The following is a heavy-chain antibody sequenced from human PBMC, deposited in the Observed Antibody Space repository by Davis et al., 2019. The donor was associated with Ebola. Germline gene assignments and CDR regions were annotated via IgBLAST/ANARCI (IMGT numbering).Heavy chain of an antibody. CDR2: TYYSSKWYN. V-gene: IGHV6-1*01. Sequence: HSQTLSLTCAISGDSVSIDSGGWNWIRQSPSRGLEWLGRTYYSSKWYNNYAVSVKSRITINPDTSKDQFSLQLNSVTPEDTALYYCARGWLRAGMDVWGEGTTVTVSS. D-gene: IGHD5-18*01. J-gene: IGHJ6*04. CDR1: GDSVSIDSGG. CDR3: ARGWLRAGMDV.